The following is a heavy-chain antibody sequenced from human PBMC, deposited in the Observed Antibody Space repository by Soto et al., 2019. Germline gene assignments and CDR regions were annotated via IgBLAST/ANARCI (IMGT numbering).Heavy chain of an antibody. Sequence: GGSLRLSFAVFGFYFNNYGINWGRQPPGKGLEWVSSVSKRDYIYYSDSVRGRFTISRDNAKNSVSLQRNSLRAEDTAVYYCAREDSIIIPAVSDFWGQGTLVTVSS. CDR1: GFYFNNYG. V-gene: IGHV3-21*01. CDR2: VSKRDYI. CDR3: AREDSIIIPAVSDF. J-gene: IGHJ4*02. D-gene: IGHD2-2*01.